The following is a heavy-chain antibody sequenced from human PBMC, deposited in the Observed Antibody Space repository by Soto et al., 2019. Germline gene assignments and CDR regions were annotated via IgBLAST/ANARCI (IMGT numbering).Heavy chain of an antibody. Sequence: ASVKVSCKASGNTFTTYFVHWVRQAPGQGLDWMGVINPRDGATSYAQKFQGRVTMTRDTSTSTVYMELSSLGSEDTAMYYCTRRGYCSGGSCPLGFDYWGQGTLVTVSS. V-gene: IGHV1-46*03. CDR1: GNTFTTYF. D-gene: IGHD2-15*01. J-gene: IGHJ4*02. CDR2: INPRDGAT. CDR3: TRRGYCSGGSCPLGFDY.